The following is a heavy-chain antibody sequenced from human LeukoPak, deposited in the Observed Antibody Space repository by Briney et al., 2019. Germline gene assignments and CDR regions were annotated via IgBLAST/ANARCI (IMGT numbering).Heavy chain of an antibody. CDR1: GGSISNTNW. CDR3: ARGGGPYRPLDY. V-gene: IGHV4-4*02. CDR2: VNPQGST. J-gene: IGHJ4*02. Sequence: SETLSLTCGVSGGSISNTNWWTWVRQPPGKGLEWIGEVNPQGSTNYNPSLKSRVAISVDKSENHISLKLTSVTAADTAVYYCARGGGPYRPLDYSGQGTLVTVAS.